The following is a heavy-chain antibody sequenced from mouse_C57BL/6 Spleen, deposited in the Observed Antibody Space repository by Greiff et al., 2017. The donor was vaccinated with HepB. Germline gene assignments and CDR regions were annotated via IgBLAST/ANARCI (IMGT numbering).Heavy chain of an antibody. Sequence: QVQLKQSGPELVKPGASVKISCKASGYAFSSSWMNWVKQRPGKGLEWIGRIYPGDGDTNYNGKFKGKATLTADKSSSTAYMQLSSLTSEDSAVYFCARGSYYYGSSFYYAMDYWGQGTSVTVSS. J-gene: IGHJ4*01. CDR1: GYAFSSSW. CDR3: ARGSYYYGSSFYYAMDY. D-gene: IGHD1-1*01. CDR2: IYPGDGDT. V-gene: IGHV1-82*01.